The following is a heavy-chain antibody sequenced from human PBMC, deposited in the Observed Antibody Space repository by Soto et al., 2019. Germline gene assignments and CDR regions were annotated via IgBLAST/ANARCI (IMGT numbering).Heavy chain of an antibody. CDR1: GFAFSSYG. D-gene: IGHD1-26*01. CDR3: AREPVGPDYAMDV. J-gene: IGHJ6*02. Sequence: QVQLVASGGGVVQPGRSLRLSCAASGFAFSSYGMHWVRQTPGKGLEWVAVLGFDGGGRYYADSVKGRFTISRDNSKNTLHLQMDSLRAEDTALYYCAREPVGPDYAMDVWGQGTTVTVSS. CDR2: LGFDGGGR. V-gene: IGHV3-33*01.